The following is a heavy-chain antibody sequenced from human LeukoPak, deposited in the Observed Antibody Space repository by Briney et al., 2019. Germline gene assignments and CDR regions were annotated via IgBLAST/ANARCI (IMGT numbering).Heavy chain of an antibody. CDR2: IIPILGTA. CDR3: ARDRYYDSRGTYYESGY. Sequence: SVKVSCKTSGGTFSNYAITWVRQAPGQGLEWMGGIIPILGTANYAQKFQGRVSITTDESTTTVYMELSRLRSEDTAVYCCARDRYYDSRGTYYESGYWGQGTLVTVSS. V-gene: IGHV1-69*05. CDR1: GGTFSNYA. D-gene: IGHD3-22*01. J-gene: IGHJ4*02.